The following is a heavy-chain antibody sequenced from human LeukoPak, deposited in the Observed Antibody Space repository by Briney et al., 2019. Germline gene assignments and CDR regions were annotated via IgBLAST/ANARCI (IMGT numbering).Heavy chain of an antibody. V-gene: IGHV3-23*01. J-gene: IGHJ4*02. CDR2: ISGSGGST. CDR1: GFTFSSYA. D-gene: IGHD3-22*01. Sequence: GGSLRLSCAASGFTFSSYAMSWVRQAPGKGLEWVSAISGSGGSTYYADSVKGRFTISRDNSKNTLYLQMNSLRAEDTAVYYCAKVRTYYYDSSGYYCSGIDYWGQGTLVTVSS. CDR3: AKVRTYYYDSSGYYCSGIDY.